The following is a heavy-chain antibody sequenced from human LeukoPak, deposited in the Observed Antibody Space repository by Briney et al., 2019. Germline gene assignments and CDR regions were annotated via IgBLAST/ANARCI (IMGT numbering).Heavy chain of an antibody. CDR2: ISGSGGST. D-gene: IGHD6-19*01. Sequence: ETLSLTCTVSGGSISSSSYYWGWIRQAPGKGLEWVSAISGSGGSTYYADSVKGRFTISRDNSKNTLYLQMNSLRAEDTAVYYCAKDVRSSGWYDYWGQGTLVTVSS. V-gene: IGHV3-23*01. CDR3: AKDVRSSGWYDY. J-gene: IGHJ4*02. CDR1: GGSISSSSYY.